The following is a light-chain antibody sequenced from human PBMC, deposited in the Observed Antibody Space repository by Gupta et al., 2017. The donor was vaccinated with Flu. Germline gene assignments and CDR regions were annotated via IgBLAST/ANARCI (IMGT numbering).Light chain of an antibody. Sequence: VLTQSPATLSLSPGERATLSCRASQSVGNYLAWYQQKPGQAPRLLIYDASNRATGIPARFSGRGSATHFTLTISRLEPEDFGVYYCQQGSSWPITFGQGTRLDLK. CDR3: QQGSSWPIT. V-gene: IGKV3-11*01. CDR1: QSVGNY. CDR2: DAS. J-gene: IGKJ5*01.